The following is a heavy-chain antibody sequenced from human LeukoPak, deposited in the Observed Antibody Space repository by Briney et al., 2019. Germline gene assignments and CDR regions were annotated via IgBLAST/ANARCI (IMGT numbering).Heavy chain of an antibody. CDR2: ISSTSSTI. J-gene: IGHJ4*02. Sequence: PGGSLRLSCAASGFTFSSYAMNWVRQAPGKGLEWISYISSTSSTIYYADSVKGRFTISRDNTKNSLYLQMNSLRGDDTAVYYCARGPYSLHHYFDYWGQGTLATVSS. D-gene: IGHD1-26*01. V-gene: IGHV3-48*04. CDR3: ARGPYSLHHYFDY. CDR1: GFTFSSYA.